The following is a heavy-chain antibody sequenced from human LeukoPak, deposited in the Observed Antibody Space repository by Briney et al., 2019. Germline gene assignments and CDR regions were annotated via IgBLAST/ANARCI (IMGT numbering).Heavy chain of an antibody. CDR3: ASGLTGYYNTFDY. J-gene: IGHJ4*02. CDR2: INPNSGGT. Sequence: ASVKVSCKASGYTFTDYYMHWVRLAPGQGLEWMGWINPNSGGTNYVQKFQGWVTLTRDTSISTAYMELSRLTTDDTAVYYCASGLTGYYNTFDYWGQGTLVTVSS. D-gene: IGHD3-9*01. CDR1: GYTFTDYY. V-gene: IGHV1-2*04.